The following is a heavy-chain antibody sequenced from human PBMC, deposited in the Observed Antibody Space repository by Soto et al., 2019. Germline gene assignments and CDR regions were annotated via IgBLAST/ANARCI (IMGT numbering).Heavy chain of an antibody. Sequence: SETLSLTCTVSGGSISSYYWSWIRQPPGEGLEWIGYIYYRGSTNYNPSLKRPVTISVDTSKNQFPLKLSSVNAADTAVYYCARSISRGIDSAVDEYFQYWGQGTLVTVSS. CDR3: ARSISRGIDSAVDEYFQY. D-gene: IGHD1-20*01. CDR2: IYYRGST. V-gene: IGHV4-59*01. CDR1: GGSISSYY. J-gene: IGHJ1*01.